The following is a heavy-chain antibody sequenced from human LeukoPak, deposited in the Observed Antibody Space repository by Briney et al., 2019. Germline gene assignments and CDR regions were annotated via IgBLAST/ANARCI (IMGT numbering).Heavy chain of an antibody. J-gene: IGHJ4*02. CDR1: GFTFSGSA. CDR2: INQGGGVK. D-gene: IGHD5-12*01. Sequence: GGSLRLSCATSGFTFSGSAMHWVRQASGKGLEWVANINQGGGVKYYVDSVKGRFTISRDDTESSLYVQMNSLRDEDTAVYYCARFGYSGWNLENWGQGTLVTVSS. V-gene: IGHV3-7*02. CDR3: ARFGYSGWNLEN.